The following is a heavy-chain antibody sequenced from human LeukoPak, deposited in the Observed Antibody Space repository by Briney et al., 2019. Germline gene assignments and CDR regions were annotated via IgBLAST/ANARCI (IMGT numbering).Heavy chain of an antibody. V-gene: IGHV4-38-2*01. CDR3: ARARRQWLVGTTIRGDNPPYYFDY. D-gene: IGHD6-19*01. CDR2: ISYSGST. Sequence: LRLSCAASGFTFSDYYMSWIRQPPGKGLEWIGRISYSGSTYYNPSLKSRVTISVDTSKNQFSLKLSSVTAADTAVYYCARARRQWLVGTTIRGDNPPYYFDYWGQGTLVTVSS. J-gene: IGHJ4*02. CDR1: GFTFSDYY.